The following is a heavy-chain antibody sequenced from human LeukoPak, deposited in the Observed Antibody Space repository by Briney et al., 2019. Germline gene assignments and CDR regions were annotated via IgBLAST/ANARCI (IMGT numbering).Heavy chain of an antibody. V-gene: IGHV3-23*01. D-gene: IGHD6-13*01. CDR1: GFTFSNYG. CDR2: ISGSGGST. J-gene: IGHJ4*02. CDR3: AKALYSSSWYGDY. Sequence: PGGSLRLSCAASGFTFSNYGMSWVRQAPGKGLEWVSVISGSGGSTYYEDSVKGRFTISRDNSKSTLYLQMNSLRAEDTAVYYCAKALYSSSWYGDYWGQGTLVTVSS.